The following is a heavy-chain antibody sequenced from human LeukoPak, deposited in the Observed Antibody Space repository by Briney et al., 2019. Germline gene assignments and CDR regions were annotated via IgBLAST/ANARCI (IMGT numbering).Heavy chain of an antibody. V-gene: IGHV3-64*04. Sequence: PGGSLRLSCSASGFTFSSYAMHWVRPAPGKRLEYGSAVSRDGGSKYYADSVKGRFTISRDNSKNTLYLQMNSLRAEDTAVYFCASGKYRYGDNWFDPWGQGTLVTVSS. CDR3: ASGKYRYGDNWFDP. CDR2: VSRDGGSK. J-gene: IGHJ5*02. CDR1: GFTFSSYA. D-gene: IGHD5-18*01.